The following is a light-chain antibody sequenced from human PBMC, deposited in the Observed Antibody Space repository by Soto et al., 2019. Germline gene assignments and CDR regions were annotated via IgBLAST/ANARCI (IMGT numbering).Light chain of an antibody. CDR3: GTWDSSLSAVV. Sequence: QSVLTQPPSVSAAAGQKVTVSCSGSRSNIGKNYVSWHQQLPGTAPKLLIYDNNKRPSGIPDRFSGSKSGTSATLGITGLQTGDEADYYCGTWDSSLSAVVFGGGTKLTVL. V-gene: IGLV1-51*01. CDR2: DNN. CDR1: RSNIGKNY. J-gene: IGLJ2*01.